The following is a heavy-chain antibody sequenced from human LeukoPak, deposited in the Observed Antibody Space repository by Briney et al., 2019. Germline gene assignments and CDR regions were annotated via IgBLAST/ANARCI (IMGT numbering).Heavy chain of an antibody. D-gene: IGHD6-13*01. J-gene: IGHJ5*02. V-gene: IGHV4-59*08. CDR1: GVSISSYY. Sequence: SETLSLTCTVSGVSISSYYWSWIRQPPGKGLEWIGYIYYSGSTNYNPSLKSRVSISVDTSKNQFSLKLSSVTAADTAVYYCARHRSYSSSSSWFDPWGQGTLVTVSS. CDR2: IYYSGST. CDR3: ARHRSYSSSSSWFDP.